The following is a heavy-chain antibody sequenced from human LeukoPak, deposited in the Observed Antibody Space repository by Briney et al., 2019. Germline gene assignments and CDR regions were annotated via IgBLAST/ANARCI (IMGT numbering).Heavy chain of an antibody. CDR3: ARGRYHFDWLLFAFDI. V-gene: IGHV4-34*01. Sequence: PSETLSLTCTVSGGSISSYYWSWIRQPPGKGLEWIGEINHSGSTNYNPSLKSRVTISVDTSKNQFSLKLSSVTAADTAVYYCARGRYHFDWLLFAFDIWGQGTMVTVSS. J-gene: IGHJ3*02. D-gene: IGHD3-9*01. CDR1: GGSISSYY. CDR2: INHSGST.